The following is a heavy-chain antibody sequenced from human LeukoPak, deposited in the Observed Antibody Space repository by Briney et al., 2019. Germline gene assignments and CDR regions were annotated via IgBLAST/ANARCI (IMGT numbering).Heavy chain of an antibody. V-gene: IGHV4-34*01. CDR3: ARRPRYSSGWYYFDS. Sequence: PSETLSLTCAVYGGSFSGDYWNWIRQPPGKGLEXXXEINHSGSTNSNPSLKSRVTISVDRSKNQFSLKLSSVTAADTAVYYCARRPRYSSGWYYFDSWGQGTLVTVSS. CDR2: INHSGST. J-gene: IGHJ4*02. D-gene: IGHD6-19*01. CDR1: GGSFSGDY.